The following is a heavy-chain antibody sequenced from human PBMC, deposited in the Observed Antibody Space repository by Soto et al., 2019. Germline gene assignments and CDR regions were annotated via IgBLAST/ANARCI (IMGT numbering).Heavy chain of an antibody. D-gene: IGHD4-17*01. CDR2: IHYSGST. J-gene: IGHJ3*01. CDR3: AGDTDNAFDV. V-gene: IGHV4-59*11. Sequence: SETLSLPCTVSGGYIGSHYCTWIRQPPGKGLEWIGYIHYSGSTNYKPSLESRLTMSVDTSKNQFSLSLSSVTAADTAVYYCAGDTDNAFDVWVQGTMVTVSS. CDR1: GGYIGSHY.